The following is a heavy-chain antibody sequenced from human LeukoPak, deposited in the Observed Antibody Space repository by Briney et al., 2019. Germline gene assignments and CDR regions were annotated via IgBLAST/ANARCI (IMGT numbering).Heavy chain of an antibody. D-gene: IGHD3-22*01. J-gene: IGHJ3*02. Sequence: QSGGSLRLSCAASGFTFSSYAMSWVRQAPGKGLEWVSAISGSGGSTYYADSVKGRFTISRDNSKNTLYLQMNSLRAEDTAVYYCAKGDSSGYGNREDAFDIWGQGTMVTVSS. CDR3: AKGDSSGYGNREDAFDI. CDR2: ISGSGGST. CDR1: GFTFSSYA. V-gene: IGHV3-23*01.